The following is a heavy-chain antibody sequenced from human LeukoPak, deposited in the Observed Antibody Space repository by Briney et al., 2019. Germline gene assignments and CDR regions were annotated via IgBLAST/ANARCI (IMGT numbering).Heavy chain of an antibody. Sequence: SETLSLTCSVSGGSISSYYWSWIRQPPGKGLECIGFIYSNGSTHYNPSLKSRVTMSVDRPQKQVSLRLSSVTAADTAVYYCARVLRFLEWSPPMDVWGKGTTVTISS. J-gene: IGHJ6*03. CDR1: GGSISSYY. CDR2: IYSNGST. V-gene: IGHV4-59*01. CDR3: ARVLRFLEWSPPMDV. D-gene: IGHD3-3*01.